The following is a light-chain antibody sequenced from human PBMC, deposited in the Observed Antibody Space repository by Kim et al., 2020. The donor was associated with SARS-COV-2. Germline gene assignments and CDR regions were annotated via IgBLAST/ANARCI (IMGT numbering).Light chain of an antibody. CDR2: QDS. CDR3: QAWDSSTHVL. J-gene: IGLJ2*01. V-gene: IGLV3-1*01. CDR1: KLGDKY. Sequence: VSPGKTASITCPGDKLGDKYACWYQQKPGQSPVLVVYQDSKRPSGIPERFSGSNSGNTATLTISGAQAMDEADYYCQAWDSSTHVLFGGGTQLTVL.